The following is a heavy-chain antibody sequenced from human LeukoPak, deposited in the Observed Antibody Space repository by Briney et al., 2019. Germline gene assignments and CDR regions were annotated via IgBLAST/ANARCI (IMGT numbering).Heavy chain of an antibody. CDR1: GGTFSSYA. CDR3: ARDASVAVAGLLYYGMDV. J-gene: IGHJ6*02. D-gene: IGHD6-19*01. Sequence: SVKVSCKASGGTFSSYAISWVRQAPGQGLEWMGRIIPILGIANYAQKFQGRVTITADKSTSTAYMELSSLRSGDTAVYYCARDASVAVAGLLYYGMDVWGQGTTVTVSS. V-gene: IGHV1-69*04. CDR2: IIPILGIA.